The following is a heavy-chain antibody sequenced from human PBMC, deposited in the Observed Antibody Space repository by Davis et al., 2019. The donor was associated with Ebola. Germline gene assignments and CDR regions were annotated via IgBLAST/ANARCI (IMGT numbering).Heavy chain of an antibody. V-gene: IGHV3-23*01. D-gene: IGHD6-19*01. CDR2: ISGAGYNT. Sequence: PGGSLRLSCAASGFTFSSHWMNWVRQGPGQGLEWVAGISGAGYNTYHADSVKGRFTISRDNSKNTLYLQMNSLSADDTAVYNCATCGFCVSSSGIDYRGQGTLVTVSS. CDR1: GFTFSSHW. CDR3: ATCGFCVSSSGIDY. J-gene: IGHJ4*02.